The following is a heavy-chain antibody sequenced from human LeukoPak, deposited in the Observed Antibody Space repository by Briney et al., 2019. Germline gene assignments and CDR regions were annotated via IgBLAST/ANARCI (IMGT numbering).Heavy chain of an antibody. CDR2: INHSGST. V-gene: IGHV4-34*01. CDR1: GGSFSGYY. Sequence: TSETLSLTCAVYGGSFSGYYWSWIRQPPGKGLEWIGEINHSGSTNYNPSLKSRVTISVDTSKNQFSLKLSSVTAADTAVYYCAGADYFIAAAAFDIWGQGTMVTVSS. J-gene: IGHJ3*02. CDR3: AGADYFIAAAAFDI. D-gene: IGHD6-13*01.